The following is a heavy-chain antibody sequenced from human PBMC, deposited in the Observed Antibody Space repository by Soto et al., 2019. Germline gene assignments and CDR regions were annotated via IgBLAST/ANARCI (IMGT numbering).Heavy chain of an antibody. CDR3: AKGGSGSFLVDY. CDR1: GFTFSSYA. CDR2: ISGSGGST. D-gene: IGHD1-26*01. V-gene: IGHV3-23*01. Sequence: PGGSLRLSCAASGFTFSSYAMSWVRQAPGKGLEWVPAISGSGGSTYYADSVKGRFTISRDNSKNTLYLQMNSLRAEDTAVYYCAKGGSGSFLVDYWGQGTLVTVSS. J-gene: IGHJ4*02.